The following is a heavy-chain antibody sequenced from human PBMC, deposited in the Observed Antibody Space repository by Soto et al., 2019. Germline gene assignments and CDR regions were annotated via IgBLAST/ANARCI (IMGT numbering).Heavy chain of an antibody. J-gene: IGHJ4*02. CDR2: IIPIFGTA. CDR3: ARASTVTTTPRLEYYFDY. V-gene: IGHV1-69*13. D-gene: IGHD4-4*01. Sequence: ASVKVSCKASGGTFSSYAISWVRQAPGQGLEWMGGIIPIFGTANYAQKFQGRVTITADESTSTAYMELSSLRSEDTAVYYCARASTVTTTPRLEYYFDYWGQGTLGTVSS. CDR1: GGTFSSYA.